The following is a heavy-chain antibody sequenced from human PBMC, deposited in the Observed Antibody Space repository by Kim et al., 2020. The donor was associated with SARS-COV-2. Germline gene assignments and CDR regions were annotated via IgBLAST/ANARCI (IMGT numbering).Heavy chain of an antibody. CDR3: AKLSGQQPAPSFDS. CDR1: GFTFADYV. CDR2: INCNGADI. Sequence: GGSLRLSCAASGFTFADYVMHWVRQAPGKGLEWVSGINCNGADIVYADSVKGRFTISRDNAKNSLYLQLNSLRPEDTAFYYCAKLSGQQPAPSFDSWGQGTLVTVSS. V-gene: IGHV3-9*01. J-gene: IGHJ4*02. D-gene: IGHD3-10*01.